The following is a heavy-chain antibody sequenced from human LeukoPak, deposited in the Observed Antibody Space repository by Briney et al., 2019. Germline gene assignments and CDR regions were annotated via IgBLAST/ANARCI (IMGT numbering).Heavy chain of an antibody. Sequence: ASVKVSCKASGYTFTGYYMHWVRLAPGQGLEWMGGINPNCGTANYAQKFQGRVTMTRDESISTAYMELSRLRSEDTAVYYCASDPFKGCKLYFDDSGQGTLVTVPS. D-gene: IGHD2/OR15-2a*01. J-gene: IGHJ4*02. V-gene: IGHV1-2*02. CDR2: INPNCGTA. CDR3: ASDPFKGCKLYFDD. CDR1: GYTFTGYY.